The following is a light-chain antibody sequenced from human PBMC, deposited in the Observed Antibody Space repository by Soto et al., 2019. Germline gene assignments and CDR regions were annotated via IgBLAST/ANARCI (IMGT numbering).Light chain of an antibody. CDR1: QTVISNY. V-gene: IGKV3-20*01. CDR3: QKYDTSPYT. CDR2: GAS. Sequence: EIMMTQSPFTLSVSPGERATLSCRTSQTVISNYLAWYQQKPGQAPRLLIYGASNRATGIPDRFRGSGSETDFTLTMSGVEPEDSAMYFCQKYDTSPYTFGQGTRLEIK. J-gene: IGKJ5*01.